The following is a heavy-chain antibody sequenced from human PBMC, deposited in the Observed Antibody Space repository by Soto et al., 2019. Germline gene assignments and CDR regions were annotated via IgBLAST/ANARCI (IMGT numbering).Heavy chain of an antibody. Sequence: QVQLVQSGAEVKKPGASVKVSCKASGYSFTDYHIHWGRQAPGQGLEWLGRINPKSGGTSTAQKFQGWVTMTTDTSISTASMELTRLTSDDTAIYYCARGDSTDCSNGVCSFFYNHDMDVWGQGTTVTVSS. CDR2: INPKSGGT. J-gene: IGHJ6*02. CDR1: GYSFTDYH. CDR3: ARGDSTDCSNGVCSFFYNHDMDV. V-gene: IGHV1-2*04. D-gene: IGHD2-8*01.